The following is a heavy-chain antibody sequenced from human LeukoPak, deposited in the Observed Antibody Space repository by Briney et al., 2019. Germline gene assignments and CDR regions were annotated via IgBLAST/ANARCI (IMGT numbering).Heavy chain of an antibody. CDR2: ISSSSSYI. D-gene: IGHD4-23*01. CDR3: AKTPRPSGPFDP. J-gene: IGHJ5*02. V-gene: IGHV3-21*01. Sequence: GGSLRLSCAASGFTFSSYSMNWVRQAPGKGLEWVSSISSSSSYIYYADSVKGRFTISRDNAKNSLYLQMNSLRVEDTAVYYCAKTPRPSGPFDPWGQGTLVTVSS. CDR1: GFTFSSYS.